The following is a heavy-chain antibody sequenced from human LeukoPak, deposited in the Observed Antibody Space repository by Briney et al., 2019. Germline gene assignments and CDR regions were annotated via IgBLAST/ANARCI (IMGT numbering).Heavy chain of an antibody. D-gene: IGHD2-2*01. CDR2: ISSSGST. CDR3: ARRRVLPPDVPDQADYYLDV. Sequence: PSETLSLTCAVSGGSISSRSDYWGWVRQPPGKGLEWIASISSSGSTYYNPSLKSRVSISVDSFRNQFSLKLSSVTAADTAVYYCARRRVLPPDVPDQADYYLDVWGKGTAVTVSS. J-gene: IGHJ6*03. CDR1: GGSISSRSDY. V-gene: IGHV4-39*01.